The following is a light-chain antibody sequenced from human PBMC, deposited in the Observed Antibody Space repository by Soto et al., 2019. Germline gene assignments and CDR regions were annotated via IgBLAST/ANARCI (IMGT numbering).Light chain of an antibody. Sequence: QSALTQPASVSGSPGQSITISCTGTSSDVGGYNYVSWYQQYPGKAPKLMIYDVSYRPSGVSNRFSGSKSGNTASLTISGLQAEDEADYYYSSYTSISSPLYVFGTGTKVTVL. V-gene: IGLV2-14*01. J-gene: IGLJ1*01. CDR1: SSDVGGYNY. CDR3: SSYTSISSPLYV. CDR2: DVS.